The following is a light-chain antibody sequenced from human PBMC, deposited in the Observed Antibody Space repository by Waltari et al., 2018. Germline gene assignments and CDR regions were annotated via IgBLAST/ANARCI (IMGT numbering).Light chain of an antibody. Sequence: DIVMTQSPDSLAVSLGQRATINRESSLSPLYDFDNKNYLAWYKQKPGQPPKLHIHWASTRESGVPDRFSGSGSGTEFALTISSLQAEDVAVYYCQQYLRAPRTFGQGTALEIK. CDR2: WAS. CDR1: LSPLYDFDNKNY. V-gene: IGKV4-1*01. CDR3: QQYLRAPRT. J-gene: IGKJ2*02.